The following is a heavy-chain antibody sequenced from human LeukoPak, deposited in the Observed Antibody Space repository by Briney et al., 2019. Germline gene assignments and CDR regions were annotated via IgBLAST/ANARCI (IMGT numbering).Heavy chain of an antibody. CDR2: MLYDGSNK. D-gene: IGHD5-12*01. CDR3: AREGRDYDSADAFDI. J-gene: IGHJ3*02. V-gene: IGHV3-30-3*01. Sequence: PGGSLRLSCAASGFTFSTYAMHWVRQAPGKGLEWVAVMLYDGSNKHYADSVKGRFTISRDNSQSTLYLQMNTLRSEDTAVYYCAREGRDYDSADAFDIWGQGTMVTVSS. CDR1: GFTFSTYA.